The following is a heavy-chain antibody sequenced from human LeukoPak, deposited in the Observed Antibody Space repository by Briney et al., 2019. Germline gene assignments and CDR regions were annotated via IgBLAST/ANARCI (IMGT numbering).Heavy chain of an antibody. V-gene: IGHV4-34*01. J-gene: IGHJ6*03. CDR1: GASFSDYY. D-gene: IGHD6-6*01. CDR3: RAARPEDYYRYMDV. Sequence: SETLSLTCAVYGASFSDYYLSWIRQPPGKGLEWIGRINHSGSTNYNPSLKSRVTISIDMSNNQFSLTLSSVTAADPALYYCRAARPEDYYRYMDVWGKGTTVTVSS. CDR2: INHSGST.